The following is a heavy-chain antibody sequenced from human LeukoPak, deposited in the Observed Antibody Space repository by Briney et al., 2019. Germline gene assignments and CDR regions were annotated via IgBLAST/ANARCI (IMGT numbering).Heavy chain of an antibody. D-gene: IGHD6-19*01. J-gene: IGHJ4*02. CDR2: IKQDGSEK. V-gene: IGHV3-7*01. Sequence: GGSLRLSCAASGFTFSSYWMSWVRQAPGKGLEWVANIKQDGSEKYYVDSVKGRFTISRDNAKNSMYLQMNSLRAEDTAVYYCARERDSSAGYFDYWGQGTLVTVSS. CDR1: GFTFSSYW. CDR3: ARERDSSAGYFDY.